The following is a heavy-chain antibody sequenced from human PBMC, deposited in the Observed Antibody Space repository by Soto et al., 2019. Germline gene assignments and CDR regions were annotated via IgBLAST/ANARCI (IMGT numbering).Heavy chain of an antibody. CDR3: ARVYSSSSRCVDY. V-gene: IGHV4-34*01. CDR2: INHSGST. D-gene: IGHD6-6*01. Sequence: QVQLQQWGAGLLKPSETLSLTCAVYGGSFSGYYWSWIRQPPGKGLEWIGEINHSGSTNYNPSLKSRVTISVDTSKNQFSLKLSSVTAADTAGYDCARVYSSSSRCVDYWGQGTLVTVSS. J-gene: IGHJ4*02. CDR1: GGSFSGYY.